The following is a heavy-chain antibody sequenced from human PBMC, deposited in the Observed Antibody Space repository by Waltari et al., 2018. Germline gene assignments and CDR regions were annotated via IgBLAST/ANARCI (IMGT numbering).Heavy chain of an antibody. D-gene: IGHD6-19*01. Sequence: QVQLVQSGAEVKTPGASVNVSCKTSGYTFTCNYICWLRQAPGQGLEWMGWINPTSGGTRIAQKFQGRVTMTRDTSTTTAYLEVSELKSDDTAVYYCARGEPLAGRKIPFDSWGQGTLVTVSS. J-gene: IGHJ4*02. CDR2: INPTSGGT. V-gene: IGHV1-2*02. CDR1: GYTFTCNY. CDR3: ARGEPLAGRKIPFDS.